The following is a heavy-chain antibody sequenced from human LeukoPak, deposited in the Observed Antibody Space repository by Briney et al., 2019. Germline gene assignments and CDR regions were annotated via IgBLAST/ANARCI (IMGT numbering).Heavy chain of an antibody. D-gene: IGHD6-13*01. CDR3: ARAYSSSYNYYYYYMDV. CDR2: IYHSGST. J-gene: IGHJ6*03. V-gene: IGHV4-38-2*02. Sequence: SETLSLTCTVSGYSISSGYYWGWIRQPPGKGLEWIGSIYHSGSTYYDPSLKSRVTISVDTSKNQFSLKLSSVTAADTAVYYCARAYSSSYNYYYYYMDVWGKGTTVTVSS. CDR1: GYSISSGYY.